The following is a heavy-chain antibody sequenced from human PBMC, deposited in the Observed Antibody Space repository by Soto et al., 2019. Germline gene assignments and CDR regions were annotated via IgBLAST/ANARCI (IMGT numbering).Heavy chain of an antibody. Sequence: SETLSLTCTVSGGSISRSNYYWGWVRQPPGQGLEWIGSIYYIENTYYNPSLKSRVTIYLDTSKNQLSLRLSSVTAADTAVYYCVSRTVTTFNAFDIWGQRTMVTVSS. D-gene: IGHD4-17*01. J-gene: IGHJ3*02. CDR2: IYYIENT. CDR3: VSRTVTTFNAFDI. V-gene: IGHV4-39*01. CDR1: GGSISRSNYY.